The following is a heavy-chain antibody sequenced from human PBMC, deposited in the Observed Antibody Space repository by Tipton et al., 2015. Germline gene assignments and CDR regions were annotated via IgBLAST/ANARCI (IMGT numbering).Heavy chain of an antibody. CDR3: ACQDYDSLTRDYQTVDY. CDR1: GGSVNTSNYY. V-gene: IGHV4-61*01. Sequence: LRLSCTVSGGSVNTSNYYWGWIRQSPGKGLEWIGYISYSGSTHYNPSLKRRVTISLDTSKNQFSLTLNSVTAADTAVYYCACQDYDSLTRDYQTVDYWGQGTLVTVSS. D-gene: IGHD3-9*01. J-gene: IGHJ4*02. CDR2: ISYSGST.